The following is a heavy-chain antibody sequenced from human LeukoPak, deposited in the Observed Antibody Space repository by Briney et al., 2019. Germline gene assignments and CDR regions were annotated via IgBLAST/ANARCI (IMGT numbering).Heavy chain of an antibody. CDR2: LLYDGNTK. V-gene: IGHV3-33*01. CDR3: ARDRRPEIQYFYLDV. J-gene: IGHJ6*03. CDR1: GFTLSNFG. Sequence: PGGSLRLPCAASGFTLSNFGMHWVRQAPGKGLECVAALLYDGNTKHYADSVKGRFTISRDISKNTFYLQMNSLTAEDTAVYYCARDRRPEIQYFYLDVWGKGTTVAVAS.